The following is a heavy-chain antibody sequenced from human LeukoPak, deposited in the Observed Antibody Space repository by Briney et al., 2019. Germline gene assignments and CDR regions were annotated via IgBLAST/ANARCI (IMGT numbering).Heavy chain of an antibody. Sequence: SETLSLTCTVSGGSISSYYWSWIRQPPGKGLEWIGYIYYSGSTNYNPSLKSRVTISVDTSKNQFSLKLSSVTAADTAVYYCARDPSGSYFDYWGQGILVTVSA. V-gene: IGHV4-59*01. J-gene: IGHJ4*02. D-gene: IGHD1-26*01. CDR3: ARDPSGSYFDY. CDR2: IYYSGST. CDR1: GGSISSYY.